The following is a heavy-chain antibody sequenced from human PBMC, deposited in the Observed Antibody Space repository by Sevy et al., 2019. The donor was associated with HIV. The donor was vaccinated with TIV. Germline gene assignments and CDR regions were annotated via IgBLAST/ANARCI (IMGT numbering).Heavy chain of an antibody. CDR3: ATTKDNYDSSGYPFDD. V-gene: IGHV1-24*01. J-gene: IGHJ4*02. CDR2: FDPEDGDPEDGET. Sequence: ASVKVSCTGSGYTLTKLSMHWVRQAPGKGPEWLGTFDPEDGDPEDGETVYAQKFQDRVIMTDDISTDTAYMELSSLTSEDTAVYYCATTKDNYDSSGYPFDDWGQGTLVTVSS. D-gene: IGHD3-22*01. CDR1: GYTLTKLS.